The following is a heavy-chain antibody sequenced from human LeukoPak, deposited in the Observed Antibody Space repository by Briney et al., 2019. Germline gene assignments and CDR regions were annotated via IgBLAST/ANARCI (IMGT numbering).Heavy chain of an antibody. Sequence: PSETLSLTCTVSGGSVSSSFYYWGWIRQPPGKGLEWIGSMYFSGSTHYIPSLKSRVTISVDTSKNQFSLKLTSVTAADTAVYYCANAASYSVDYWGQGTLVTVSS. CDR3: ANAASYSVDY. CDR1: GGSVSSSFYY. D-gene: IGHD1-26*01. CDR2: MYFSGST. J-gene: IGHJ4*02. V-gene: IGHV4-39*01.